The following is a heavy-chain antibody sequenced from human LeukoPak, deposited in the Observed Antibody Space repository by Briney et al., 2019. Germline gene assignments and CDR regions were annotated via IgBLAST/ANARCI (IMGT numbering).Heavy chain of an antibody. V-gene: IGHV1-18*01. Sequence: ASVKVSCKASGYAFTTYGINWVRQAPGQGLEWMGWISAYNGNTNYAQNLQGRVTMTTDTSTSTAYMELRSLRSDDTAVYYCARAEEYSSSSIDYWGQGTLVTVSS. D-gene: IGHD6-6*01. CDR2: ISAYNGNT. CDR3: ARAEEYSSSSIDY. CDR1: GYAFTTYG. J-gene: IGHJ4*02.